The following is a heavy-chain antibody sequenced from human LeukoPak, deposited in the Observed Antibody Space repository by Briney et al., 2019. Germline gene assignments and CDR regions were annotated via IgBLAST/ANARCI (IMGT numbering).Heavy chain of an antibody. V-gene: IGHV1-69*04. Sequence: SVKVSCKASGGTFSSYAISWVRQAPGQGLEWMGRIIPTLGIANYAQKFQGRVTITADKSTSTAYMELSSLRSEDTAVYYCARGVMATYYFDYWGQGTLVTVSS. CDR2: IIPTLGIA. J-gene: IGHJ4*02. CDR1: GGTFSSYA. CDR3: ARGVMATYYFDY. D-gene: IGHD5-24*01.